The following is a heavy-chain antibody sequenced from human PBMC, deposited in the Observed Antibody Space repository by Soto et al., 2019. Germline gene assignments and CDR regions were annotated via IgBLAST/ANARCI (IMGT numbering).Heavy chain of an antibody. J-gene: IGHJ4*02. Sequence: GGSLRLSCAASGFTFSNLWMSWVRQAPGKGLEWVASIAQDGSQKYYLDSVRGRFTISRDNAKNSLYLQMSSLRAEDTAVYYCARAFHWGQGTLVTVSS. CDR2: IAQDGSQK. CDR1: GFTFSNLW. CDR3: ARAFH. V-gene: IGHV3-7*01.